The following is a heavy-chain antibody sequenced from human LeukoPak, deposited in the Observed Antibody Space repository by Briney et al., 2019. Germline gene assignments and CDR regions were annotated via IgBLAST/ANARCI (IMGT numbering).Heavy chain of an antibody. CDR3: ASGEELDY. V-gene: IGHV1-2*02. Sequence: ASVKVSCKASGGTFSNYAISWVRQAPRQGLEWMGWINPNSGGTNYAQKFQGRVTMTRDTPISTAYMELSRLRSDDTAVYYCASGEELDYWGQGTLVTVSS. CDR2: INPNSGGT. CDR1: GGTFSNYA. J-gene: IGHJ4*02. D-gene: IGHD3-10*01.